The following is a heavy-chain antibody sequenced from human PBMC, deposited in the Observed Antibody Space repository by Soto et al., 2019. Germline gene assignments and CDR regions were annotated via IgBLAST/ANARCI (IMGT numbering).Heavy chain of an antibody. CDR1: GFSLSTSGVG. J-gene: IGHJ4*02. V-gene: IGHV2-5*02. CDR3: AHRRVCDYPYFYY. D-gene: IGHD4-17*01. CDR2: IYGDDDK. Sequence: QITLKESGLTLVKPTQTLTLTCTFSGFSLSTSGVGVGWISQPPGKALEWPALIYGDDDKRYNPSLKNRHTITKATSKNQVVLTMTNMYPLDTATSYCAHRRVCDYPYFYYWGQGTLVTVSS.